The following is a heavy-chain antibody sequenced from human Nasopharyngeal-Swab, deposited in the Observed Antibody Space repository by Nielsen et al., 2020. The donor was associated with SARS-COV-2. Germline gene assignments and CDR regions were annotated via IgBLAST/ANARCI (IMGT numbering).Heavy chain of an antibody. CDR2: IYYSWST. Sequence: SETLSLTCTVSGGSISSSSYYWAWIRQPPGKGLEWIGSIYYSWSTYYNPSLKSRVTISVDTSKNQFSLKLSSVTAADTAVYYCARPGYSSGWYVGWGQGTLVTVSS. D-gene: IGHD6-19*01. CDR1: GGSISSSSYY. CDR3: ARPGYSSGWYVG. J-gene: IGHJ4*02. V-gene: IGHV4-39*01.